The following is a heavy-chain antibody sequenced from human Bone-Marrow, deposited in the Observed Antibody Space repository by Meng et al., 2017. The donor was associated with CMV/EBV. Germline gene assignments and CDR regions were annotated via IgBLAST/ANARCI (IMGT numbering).Heavy chain of an antibody. D-gene: IGHD6-13*01. CDR1: GYTFTGYY. CDR2: INPNSGGT. Sequence: ASVKVSCKASGYTFTGYYMHWVRQAPGQGLEWMGWINPNSGGTNYAQKFQGRVTMTRDRSISTAYMKLNRLRSDDTAVYYCARDIAGAGPRPRRHYYPGMDVWGQGTTVTVSS. J-gene: IGHJ6*02. V-gene: IGHV1-2*02. CDR3: ARDIAGAGPRPRRHYYPGMDV.